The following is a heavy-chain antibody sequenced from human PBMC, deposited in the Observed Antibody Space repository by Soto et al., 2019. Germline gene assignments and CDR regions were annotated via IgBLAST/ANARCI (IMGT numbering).Heavy chain of an antibody. CDR1: GFTFSSYW. CDR3: ARDSRDQYQLLY. CDR2: INSDGSST. Sequence: GSLRLSCAASGFTFSSYWMHWVRQAPGKGLVWVSRINSDGSSTSYADSVKGRFTISRDNAKNTLYLQMNSLRAEDTAVYYCARDSRDQYQLLYWGQGTLVTVSS. J-gene: IGHJ4*02. V-gene: IGHV3-74*01. D-gene: IGHD2-2*01.